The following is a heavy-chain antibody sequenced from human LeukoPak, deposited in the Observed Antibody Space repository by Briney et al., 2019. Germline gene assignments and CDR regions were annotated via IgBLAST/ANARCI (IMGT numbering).Heavy chain of an antibody. Sequence: GGSLRLSCVASGFTFRTYWMSWVCQAPGKGLEWVANMNEDGSEKYYVDSVKGRFTISRDSAKNSLYLEMNYLRVEDTAVYYCARKITVAGINWYFDLWGRGTLVTVSS. D-gene: IGHD6-19*01. CDR3: ARKITVAGINWYFDL. V-gene: IGHV3-7*01. J-gene: IGHJ2*01. CDR1: GFTFRTYW. CDR2: MNEDGSEK.